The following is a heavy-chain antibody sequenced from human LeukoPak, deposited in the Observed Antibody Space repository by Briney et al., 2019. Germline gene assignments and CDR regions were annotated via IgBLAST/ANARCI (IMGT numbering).Heavy chain of an antibody. Sequence: SETLSLTCTVTGGSISNYWSWIRQPPGKGLEWIGSIYHSGSTYYNPSLKSRVTISVDTSKNQFSLRLSSVTAADTAVYYCARSGAFDIWGQGTMVTVSS. CDR1: GGSISNY. CDR3: ARSGAFDI. J-gene: IGHJ3*02. CDR2: IYHSGST. V-gene: IGHV4-38-2*02.